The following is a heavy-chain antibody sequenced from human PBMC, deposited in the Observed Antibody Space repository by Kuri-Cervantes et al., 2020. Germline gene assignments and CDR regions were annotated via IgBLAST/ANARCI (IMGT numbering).Heavy chain of an antibody. CDR2: ISSNNNYI. J-gene: IGHJ6*02. Sequence: GESLKISCAASGFTFSTYSMAWVRQAPGRGLEWVSSISSNNNYIYYAASVKGRFTIPRDNAKNALYLQMNSLRAEDTAVYYCAKELLWFGEYDTYYYYGMDVWGQGTTVTVSS. D-gene: IGHD3-10*01. CDR1: GFTFSTYS. CDR3: AKELLWFGEYDTYYYYGMDV. V-gene: IGHV3-21*01.